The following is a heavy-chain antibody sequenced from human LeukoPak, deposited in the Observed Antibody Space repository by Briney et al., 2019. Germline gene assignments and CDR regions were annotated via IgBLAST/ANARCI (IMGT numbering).Heavy chain of an antibody. J-gene: IGHJ4*02. Sequence: GGSLRLSCAASGFTFSSYWMNWVRQAPGKGLEWVANIKQDGSEKYYVDSVKGRFTISRDNAKNSLYLQMNSLRAEDTAVYYCARTYYYDSSDYSALGYWGQGTLVTVSS. V-gene: IGHV3-7*01. D-gene: IGHD3-22*01. CDR3: ARTYYYDSSDYSALGY. CDR2: IKQDGSEK. CDR1: GFTFSSYW.